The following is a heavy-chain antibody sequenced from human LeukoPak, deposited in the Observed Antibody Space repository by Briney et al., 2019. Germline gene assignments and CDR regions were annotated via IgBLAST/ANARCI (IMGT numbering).Heavy chain of an antibody. J-gene: IGHJ4*02. CDR2: ISYDGSNK. D-gene: IGHD6-19*01. V-gene: IGHV3-30-3*01. CDR3: AGGNSSGWYYFDY. Sequence: GGSLRLSCAASGFTFSSYAMHWVRQAPGKGLEWVAVISYDGSNKYYADSVKGRFTISRDNSKNTLYLQMNSLRAEDTAVYYCAGGNSSGWYYFDYWGQGTLVTVSS. CDR1: GFTFSSYA.